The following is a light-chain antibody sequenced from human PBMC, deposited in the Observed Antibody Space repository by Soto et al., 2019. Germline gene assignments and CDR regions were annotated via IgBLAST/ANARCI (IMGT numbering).Light chain of an antibody. CDR3: CSYAGRSTLYV. CDR1: SSDFGSYNL. Sequence: QSALTQPASVSGSPGQSITISCTGTSSDFGSYNLVSWYQQHPGKAPKLMIYEVSKRPSGVSNRFSGSKSGNTASLTLSGLQAEDEADYYCCSYAGRSTLYVFGTGTKVTVL. CDR2: EVS. J-gene: IGLJ1*01. V-gene: IGLV2-23*02.